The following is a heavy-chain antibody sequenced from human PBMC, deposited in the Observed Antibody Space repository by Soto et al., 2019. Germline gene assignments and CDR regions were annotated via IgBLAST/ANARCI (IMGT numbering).Heavy chain of an antibody. CDR3: ARDMVATISGFDY. J-gene: IGHJ4*02. CDR2: ISSSSSYI. D-gene: IGHD5-12*01. Sequence: PGGSLRLSCAASGFTFSSYSMNWVRQAPGKGLEWVSSISSSSSYIYYADSVKGRFTISRDNAKNSLYLQMNSLRAEDTAVYYCARDMVATISGFDYWGQGTLVTV. V-gene: IGHV3-21*01. CDR1: GFTFSSYS.